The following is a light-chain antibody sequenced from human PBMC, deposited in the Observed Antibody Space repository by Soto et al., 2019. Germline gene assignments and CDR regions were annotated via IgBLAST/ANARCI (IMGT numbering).Light chain of an antibody. CDR1: QSVLYSSSNKNY. CDR3: QQYYRPWT. Sequence: DIVMTQSPDSLAVSLGERATINCKSSQSVLYSSSNKNYLAWYQQKPGQPPKLLIYWASTRESGVPDRFSGSGSGTDFTLTISSLQAEDVALYYCQQYYRPWTFGQGTKVEIK. V-gene: IGKV4-1*01. CDR2: WAS. J-gene: IGKJ1*01.